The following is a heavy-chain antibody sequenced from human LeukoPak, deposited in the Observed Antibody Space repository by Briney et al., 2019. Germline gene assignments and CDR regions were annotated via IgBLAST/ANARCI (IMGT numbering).Heavy chain of an antibody. D-gene: IGHD3-22*01. Sequence: ASVKVSCKAPGYTFTSYDINWVRQATGQGLEWMGWMNPNSGNTGYAQKFQGRVTMTRNTSISTAYMELSSLRSEGTAVYYCARGLEYYYDSSGYYHRSEIDYWGQGTLVTVSS. CDR1: GYTFTSYD. J-gene: IGHJ4*02. CDR2: MNPNSGNT. CDR3: ARGLEYYYDSSGYYHRSEIDY. V-gene: IGHV1-8*01.